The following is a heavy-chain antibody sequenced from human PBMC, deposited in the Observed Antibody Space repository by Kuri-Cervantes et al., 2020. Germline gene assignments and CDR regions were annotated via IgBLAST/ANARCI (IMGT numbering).Heavy chain of an antibody. CDR2: IYINGSS. J-gene: IGHJ4*02. CDR3: ARLGDCGDAAFDS. Sequence: SETLSLTCTVSGDSVTRGSYYWSWIRQPAGKGLEWLGRIYINGSSRYNPSFKSRVTFSVDKSKNQFSLQLNSVTAADTAVYYCARLGDCGDAAFDSWGQGTLVTVSS. V-gene: IGHV4-61*02. D-gene: IGHD4-17*01. CDR1: GDSVTRGSYY.